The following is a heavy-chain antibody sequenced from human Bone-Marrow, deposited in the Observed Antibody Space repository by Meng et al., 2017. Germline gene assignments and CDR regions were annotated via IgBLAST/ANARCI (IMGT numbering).Heavy chain of an antibody. V-gene: IGHV1-18*01. J-gene: IGHJ4*02. CDR1: GGTFSSYA. Sequence: QVELVQSGAEVKKPGSSVKVACKASGGTFSSYAISWVRQAPGQGLEWMGGINAGNGNTNYAQKLQGRVTMTTDTSTSTAYMELRSLRSDDTAVYYCARGGYSYGYGYDYWGQGTLVTVSS. CDR2: INAGNGNT. CDR3: ARGGYSYGYGYDY. D-gene: IGHD5-18*01.